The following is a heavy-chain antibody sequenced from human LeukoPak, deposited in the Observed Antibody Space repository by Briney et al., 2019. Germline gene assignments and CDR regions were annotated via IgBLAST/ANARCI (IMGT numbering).Heavy chain of an antibody. CDR3: ARVGFGAMIVVVSYYYYMDV. V-gene: IGHV1-8*01. CDR1: GYTFTSYD. CDR2: MNPNSSNT. D-gene: IGHD3-22*01. J-gene: IGHJ6*03. Sequence: GASVKVSCKASGYTFTSYDINWVRQATGQGLEWMGWMNPNSSNTGYAQKFQGRVTMTRNTSISTAYMELSSLRSEDTAVYYCARVGFGAMIVVVSYYYYMDVWGKGTTVTVSS.